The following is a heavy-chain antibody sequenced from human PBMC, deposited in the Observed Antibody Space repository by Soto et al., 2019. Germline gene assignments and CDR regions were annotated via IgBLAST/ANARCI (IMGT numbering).Heavy chain of an antibody. CDR3: ARGPNSDFWSGYFRG. D-gene: IGHD3-3*01. V-gene: IGHV4-59*01. CDR2: IYYTGTT. CDR1: GGSISSYY. Sequence: NPSETVSLTCTVSGGSISSYYWSWIRQPPGKGLEWIGYIYYTGTTNYNPSLKSRVTISVDTSRNQFSLKLRSVTPADTAVYYCARGPNSDFWSGYFRGWGQGALVTV. J-gene: IGHJ4*02.